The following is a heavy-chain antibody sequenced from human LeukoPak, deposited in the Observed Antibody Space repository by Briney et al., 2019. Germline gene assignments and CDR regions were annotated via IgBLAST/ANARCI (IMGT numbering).Heavy chain of an antibody. CDR2: ISAYNGNT. D-gene: IGHD1-1*01. V-gene: IGHV1-18*01. CDR3: ARVRRDNWNEGARIDC. CDR1: GYTFTSYG. J-gene: IGHJ4*02. Sequence: ASVKVSCKASGYTFTSYGISWVRQAPGQGLEWMGWISAYNGNTNYAQKLQGRVTMTTDTSTSTAYMELRSLRSDDTAVYYCARVRRDNWNEGARIDCWGQGTLVTVSS.